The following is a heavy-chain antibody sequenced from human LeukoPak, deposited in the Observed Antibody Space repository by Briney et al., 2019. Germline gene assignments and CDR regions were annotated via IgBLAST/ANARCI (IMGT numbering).Heavy chain of an antibody. V-gene: IGHV1-8*01. CDR2: MNPNSGNT. D-gene: IGHD2-2*01. Sequence: ASVKVSCKASGYTFTSYDINWVRQATGQGLEWMGWMNPNSGNTGYAQKFQGRVTMTRNTSISTAYMELSSLRSEDTAVYYCARGCGFGSSTGCPQFDYWGQGTLVTVSS. J-gene: IGHJ4*02. CDR1: GYTFTSYD. CDR3: ARGCGFGSSTGCPQFDY.